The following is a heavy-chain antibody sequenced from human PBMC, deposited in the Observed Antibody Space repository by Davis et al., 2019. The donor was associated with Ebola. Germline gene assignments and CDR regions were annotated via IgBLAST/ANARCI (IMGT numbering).Heavy chain of an antibody. V-gene: IGHV3-33*01. CDR3: ARESYNSGWPFDY. J-gene: IGHJ4*02. D-gene: IGHD6-19*01. CDR1: GITFSDYV. Sequence: GGSLRLSCAASGITFSDYVIHWVRQAPGKGLEWVAGMWYDGSNKYYADSVKGRFTVSRDNSKNTLYLHMNSLRAEDTAVYFCARESYNSGWPFDYWGQGTLLTVSS. CDR2: MWYDGSNK.